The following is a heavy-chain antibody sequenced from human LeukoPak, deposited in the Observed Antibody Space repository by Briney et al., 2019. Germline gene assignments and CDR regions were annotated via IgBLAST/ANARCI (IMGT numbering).Heavy chain of an antibody. CDR1: GGSISSYY. CDR3: AGEPYYYDSSGSSPYYYGMDV. V-gene: IGHV4-59*01. D-gene: IGHD3-22*01. Sequence: SETLSLTCTVSGGSISSYYWSWLRQPPGKGLEWIGYIYYSGSTNYNPSLKSRVTISVDTSKNQFSLKLSSVTAADTAVYYCAGEPYYYDSSGSSPYYYGMDVWGQGTTVTVSS. J-gene: IGHJ6*02. CDR2: IYYSGST.